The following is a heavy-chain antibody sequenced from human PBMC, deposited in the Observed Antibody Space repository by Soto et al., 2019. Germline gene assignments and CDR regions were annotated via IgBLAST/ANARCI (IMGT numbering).Heavy chain of an antibody. Sequence: SETLSLTCTVSGGSISSGGYYWSWIRQHPGKGLEWIGYIYYSGSTYYNPSLKSRVTISVDTSKNQFSLKLSSVTAADTAVYYCARDEVAGTTRYYYYGMDVWGQGTTVTV. J-gene: IGHJ6*02. CDR3: ARDEVAGTTRYYYYGMDV. CDR1: GGSISSGGYY. V-gene: IGHV4-31*03. CDR2: IYYSGST. D-gene: IGHD1-7*01.